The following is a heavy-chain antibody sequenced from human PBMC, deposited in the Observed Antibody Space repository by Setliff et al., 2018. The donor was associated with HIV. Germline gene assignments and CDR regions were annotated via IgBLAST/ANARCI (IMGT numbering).Heavy chain of an antibody. D-gene: IGHD3-10*01. CDR3: ASDSPAARFEELEDHYYYFMDV. V-gene: IGHV1-69*13. CDR2: FIPIFGTA. Sequence: SVKVSCKASGGPFTSAFNWVRQVPGQGLEWMGGFIPIFGTASYAQNFGGRVTITADQSTTTSYLQLNSLRFEDTAIYYCASDSPAARFEELEDHYYYFMDVWGKGTTVTVSS. J-gene: IGHJ6*03. CDR1: GGPFTSA.